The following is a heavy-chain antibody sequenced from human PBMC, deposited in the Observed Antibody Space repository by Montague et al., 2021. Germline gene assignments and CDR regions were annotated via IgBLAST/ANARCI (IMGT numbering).Heavy chain of an antibody. CDR2: IYHNGNT. CDR3: ATWPAYSTTWYYFDS. CDR1: GGSVSSPDW. D-gene: IGHD2/OR15-2a*01. Sequence: SETLSLTCAVSGGSVSSPDWWSWVRQAPGKGLEWIGDIYHNGNTNFNPSLKSRVTISVDKSKNQFSLQLTSVTAAATAVYYCATWPAYSTTWYYFDSWGQGTKVIVSS. V-gene: IGHV4-4*02. J-gene: IGHJ4*02.